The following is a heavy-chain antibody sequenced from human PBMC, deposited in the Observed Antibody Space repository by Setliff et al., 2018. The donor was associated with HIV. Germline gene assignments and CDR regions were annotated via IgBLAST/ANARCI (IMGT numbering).Heavy chain of an antibody. D-gene: IGHD3-10*01. V-gene: IGHV4-59*01. CDR1: GGSITGYF. J-gene: IGHJ4*02. CDR2: IYYNGNT. CDR3: ARGGRGSGAGFDS. Sequence: PSETLSLTCTVSGGSITGYFWNWIRQSPGKGLEWIGYIYYNGNTNYNPTLNSRGTISVDTSKNQFSLKLTSVTAADTAVYYCARGGRGSGAGFDSWGQGTLVTVSS.